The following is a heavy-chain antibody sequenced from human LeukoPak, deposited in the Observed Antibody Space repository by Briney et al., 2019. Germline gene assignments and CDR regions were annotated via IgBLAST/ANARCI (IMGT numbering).Heavy chain of an antibody. J-gene: IGHJ4*02. CDR3: ARVGYYDSSGYSDY. D-gene: IGHD3-22*01. CDR1: GGSFSGYY. Sequence: PSETLPLTCAVYGGSFSGYYWSWIRQPPGKGLEWIGEINHSGSTNYNPSLKSRVTISVDTSKNQFSLKLSSVTAADTAVYYCARVGYYDSSGYSDYWGQGTLVIVSS. V-gene: IGHV4-34*01. CDR2: INHSGST.